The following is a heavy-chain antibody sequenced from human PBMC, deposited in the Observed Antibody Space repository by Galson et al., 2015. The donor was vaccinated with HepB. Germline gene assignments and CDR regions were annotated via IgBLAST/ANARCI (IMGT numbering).Heavy chain of an antibody. Sequence: SLRHSCAASGFTFSSYWMSWVRQAPGKGLEWVANIKQDGSEKYYVDYVKGRFTISRDNAKNSLYLQMNSLRAEDTAVYYCARVGYSYGWVGMDVWGQGTTVTVSS. CDR1: GFTFSSYW. CDR2: IKQDGSEK. D-gene: IGHD5-18*01. CDR3: ARVGYSYGWVGMDV. J-gene: IGHJ6*02. V-gene: IGHV3-7*03.